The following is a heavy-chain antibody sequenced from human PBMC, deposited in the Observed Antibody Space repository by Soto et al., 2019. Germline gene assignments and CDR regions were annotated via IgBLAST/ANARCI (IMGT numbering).Heavy chain of an antibody. CDR1: GGSFSGYY. CDR3: ARFSLDSSPPYYFDY. J-gene: IGHJ4*02. CDR2: INHSGST. D-gene: IGHD3-22*01. Sequence: SETLSLTCAVYGGSFSGYYWSWIRQPPGKGLEWIGEINHSGSTNYKPSLKSRVTISVDTSKNQFSLKLSSVTAADTAVYYCARFSLDSSPPYYFDYWGQGTLVTVSS. V-gene: IGHV4-34*01.